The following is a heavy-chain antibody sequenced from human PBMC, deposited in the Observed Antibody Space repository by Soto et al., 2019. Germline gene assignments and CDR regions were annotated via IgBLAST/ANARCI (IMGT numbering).Heavy chain of an antibody. J-gene: IGHJ6*02. CDR1: GGSIGSGAYY. Sequence: QVQLQESGPGLVKPSQTLSLTCSVSGGSIGSGAYYWSWIRQFPGKGLEWIGYIHHSGPTIYNAALKSRLAMSRDTSKNQFSLKLSSVTAADTALYYCARSNYADCYYYGMDVWGQGTTVSVS. D-gene: IGHD4-4*01. V-gene: IGHV4-31*03. CDR3: ARSNYADCYYYGMDV. CDR2: IHHSGPT.